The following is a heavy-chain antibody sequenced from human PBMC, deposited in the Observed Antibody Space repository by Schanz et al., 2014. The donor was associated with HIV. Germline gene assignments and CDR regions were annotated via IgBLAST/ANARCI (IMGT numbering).Heavy chain of an antibody. D-gene: IGHD6-19*01. V-gene: IGHV3-30*03. CDR3: STDIAVAGRGGMDL. CDR1: GFTFSTTA. CDR2: ISNDGRNE. Sequence: VQLVESGGGLVQPGGSLRLSCAASGFTFSTTAMSWVRQAPGKGLEWVAVISNDGRNEDYADSVMGRFTISRDNSKNTLHLQMNSLRPEDTAVYYCSTDIAVAGRGGMDLWGQGTTVTVAS. J-gene: IGHJ6*02.